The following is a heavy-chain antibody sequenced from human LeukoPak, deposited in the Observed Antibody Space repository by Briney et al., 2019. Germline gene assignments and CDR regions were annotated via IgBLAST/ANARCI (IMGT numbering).Heavy chain of an antibody. Sequence: SETLSLTCAVYGGSFSGYYWSWIRQPPGKGLEWIGEINHSGSTNYNPSLKSRVTISVDTSKNQFSLKLSSVTAADTAVYYCARGRAGVEAQPENSPFYYYYMDVWGKGTTVTVSS. J-gene: IGHJ6*03. CDR2: INHSGST. CDR3: ARGRAGVEAQPENSPFYYYYMDV. CDR1: GGSFSGYY. D-gene: IGHD2-8*01. V-gene: IGHV4-34*01.